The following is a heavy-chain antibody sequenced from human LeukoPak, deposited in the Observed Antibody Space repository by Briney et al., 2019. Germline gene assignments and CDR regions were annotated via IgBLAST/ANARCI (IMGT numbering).Heavy chain of an antibody. CDR1: GYSSTNSW. CDR2: IYLGDSDT. V-gene: IGHV5-51*01. J-gene: IGHJ4*02. Sequence: GESLKISCKGYGYSSTNSWIGWVRQVPGKGLEWMGIIYLGDSDTRYSPSFQGQVTISADKSITTAYLQWSSLKASDTAIYCCARHPSYTSGWPLDYWGQGTLVTVSS. CDR3: ARHPSYTSGWPLDY. D-gene: IGHD6-19*01.